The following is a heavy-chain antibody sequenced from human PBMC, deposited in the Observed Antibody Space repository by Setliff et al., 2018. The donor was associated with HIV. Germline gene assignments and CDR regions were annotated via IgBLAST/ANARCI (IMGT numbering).Heavy chain of an antibody. D-gene: IGHD2-2*02. CDR1: GGSISSHY. J-gene: IGHJ4*02. Sequence: SETLSLTCTVSGGSISSHYWSWIRQPPGKGLEWIGSINYSGSTNYNPSHKRRITIPVDTPKNQFSLSLRSLSVADTAVYYCARDKRYRFPFDSWGQGTLVTVSS. CDR3: ARDKRYRFPFDS. CDR2: INYSGST. V-gene: IGHV4-59*11.